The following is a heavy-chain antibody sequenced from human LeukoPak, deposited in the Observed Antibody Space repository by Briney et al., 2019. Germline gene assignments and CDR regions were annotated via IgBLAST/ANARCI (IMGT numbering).Heavy chain of an antibody. CDR1: GYTFTSYD. Sequence: ASVKVSCKASGYTFTSYDINWVRQATGQGLEWMGWMNPNSGNTGYAQKFQGRVTMTRNTSISTAYMELSSLRSEDTAVYYCARELRGSSWYLYYYGMDVWGQGTTVTVSS. CDR3: ARELRGSSWYLYYYGMDV. J-gene: IGHJ6*02. D-gene: IGHD6-13*01. V-gene: IGHV1-8*01. CDR2: MNPNSGNT.